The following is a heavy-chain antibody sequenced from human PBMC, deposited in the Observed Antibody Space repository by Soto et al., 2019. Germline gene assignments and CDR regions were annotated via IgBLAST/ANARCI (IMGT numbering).Heavy chain of an antibody. CDR2: IYHSGST. D-gene: IGHD6-19*01. CDR1: GGSISSGGYS. CDR3: ARAGGLGAVAADY. J-gene: IGHJ4*02. V-gene: IGHV4-30-2*01. Sequence: QLQLQESGSGLVKPSQTLSLTCAVSGGSISSGGYSWSWIRQPPGKGLEWIGYIYHSGSTYYNPSLKSRVTLAVDRSKNQFSLTLSSVTAADTAVYYCARAGGLGAVAADYWGQGTLVTVSS.